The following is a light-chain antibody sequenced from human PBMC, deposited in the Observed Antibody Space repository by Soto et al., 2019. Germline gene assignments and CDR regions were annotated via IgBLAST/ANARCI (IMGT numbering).Light chain of an antibody. CDR3: QHYNDWVKT. CDR2: AAS. J-gene: IGKJ2*01. V-gene: IGKV3-15*01. CDR1: QRVSSD. Sequence: EIVMTQSPATLSVSPGERATLSCRASQRVSSDLAWYQQKPGQAPRLLIYAASTRATGIPARFSGSGSGTEFTLTISSLQSEDFALYYCQHYNDWVKTFGQGTKLEIK.